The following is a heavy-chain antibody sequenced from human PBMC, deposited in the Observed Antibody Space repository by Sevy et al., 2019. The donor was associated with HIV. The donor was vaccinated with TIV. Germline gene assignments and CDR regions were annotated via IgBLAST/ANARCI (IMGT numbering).Heavy chain of an antibody. Sequence: GGSLRLSCAASGFTFSSYAMSWVRQAPGKGLEWVSAISGSGGSTYYADSVKGRFTISRDNSKNTLYLQMNSLRAEDTAVYYCAKGWGIAAAGSADAFDIWGQGTMVTVSS. J-gene: IGHJ3*02. D-gene: IGHD6-13*01. V-gene: IGHV3-23*01. CDR3: AKGWGIAAAGSADAFDI. CDR2: ISGSGGST. CDR1: GFTFSSYA.